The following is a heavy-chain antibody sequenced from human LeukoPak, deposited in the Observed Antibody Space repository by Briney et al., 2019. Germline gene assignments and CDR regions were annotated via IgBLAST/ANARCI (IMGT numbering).Heavy chain of an antibody. CDR1: GFTFSSYA. D-gene: IGHD3-22*01. V-gene: IGHV3-23*01. Sequence: GGSLILSCAASGFTFSSYAMSWVRQAPGKGLEWVSAISGSGGSTYYADSVKGRFTISRDNSKNTLYLQMNSLRAEDTAVYYCAKTTECYYDSSGYLRYWGQGTLVTVSS. CDR3: AKTTECYYDSSGYLRY. CDR2: ISGSGGST. J-gene: IGHJ4*02.